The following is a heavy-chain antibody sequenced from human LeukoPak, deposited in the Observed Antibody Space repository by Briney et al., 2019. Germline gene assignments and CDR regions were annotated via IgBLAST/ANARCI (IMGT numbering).Heavy chain of an antibody. CDR2: ISGSGGRT. CDR1: GFTFSSYA. Sequence: GGSLRLSCAASGFTFSSYAMSWVRQAPGKGLEWVSAISGSGGRTYYADSVKGRFTISRDISNKTLYLQMNSLRAEDTAVYYCAKDGYYYGSGSYYEDYYMDVWGKGTTVTVSS. J-gene: IGHJ6*03. CDR3: AKDGYYYGSGSYYEDYYMDV. D-gene: IGHD3-10*01. V-gene: IGHV3-23*01.